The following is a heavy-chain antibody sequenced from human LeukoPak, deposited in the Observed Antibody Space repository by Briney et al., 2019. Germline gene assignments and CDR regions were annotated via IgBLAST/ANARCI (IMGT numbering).Heavy chain of an antibody. CDR3: AKDFITIFGVVMDAFDI. CDR1: GFTFSIYG. CDR2: IRYDGSNK. Sequence: GGSLRLSCAASGFTFSIYGMHWVRQAPGKGLEWVAFIRYDGSNKYYADSVKGRFTISRDNSKNTLYLQMNSLRAEDTAVYYCAKDFITIFGVVMDAFDIWGQGTMVTVSS. V-gene: IGHV3-30*02. D-gene: IGHD3-3*01. J-gene: IGHJ3*02.